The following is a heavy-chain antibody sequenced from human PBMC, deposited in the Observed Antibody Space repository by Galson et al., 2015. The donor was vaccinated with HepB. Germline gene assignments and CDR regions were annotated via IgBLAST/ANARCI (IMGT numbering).Heavy chain of an antibody. CDR1: GFTFSSYG. Sequence: SLRLSCAASGFTFSSYGMHWVRQAPGKGLEWVAVIWYDGSNKYYADSVKGRFTISRDNSKNTLYLQMNSLRAEDTAVYYCAKDLMYYDSSGPIDYWGQGTLVTVSS. CDR2: IWYDGSNK. J-gene: IGHJ4*02. CDR3: AKDLMYYDSSGPIDY. V-gene: IGHV3-33*06. D-gene: IGHD3-22*01.